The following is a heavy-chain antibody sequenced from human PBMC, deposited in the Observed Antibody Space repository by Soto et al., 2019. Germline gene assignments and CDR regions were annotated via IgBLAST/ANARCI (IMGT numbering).Heavy chain of an antibody. V-gene: IGHV3-30-3*01. CDR3: AREKEADSQSYYFDY. Sequence: QVQLVESGGGVVQPGRSLRLSCAASGFTFSSYAMHWVRQAPGKGLEWVAVISYDGSNKYYADSVKGRFTISRDNSKNTLYLQMNSLRAEDTAVYYFAREKEADSQSYYFDYWGQGTLVTVSS. D-gene: IGHD2-21*02. CDR2: ISYDGSNK. J-gene: IGHJ4*02. CDR1: GFTFSSYA.